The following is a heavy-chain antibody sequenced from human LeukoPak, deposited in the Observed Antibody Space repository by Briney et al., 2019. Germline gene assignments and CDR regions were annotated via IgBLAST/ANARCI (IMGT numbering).Heavy chain of an antibody. CDR2: IIPIFGTA. Sequence: SVKVSCKASGGTFSSYAISWVRQAPGQELEWMGGIIPIFGTANYAQKFQGRVTITADESTSTAYMELSSLRSEDTAVYYCARLRLSYYYDSSGYKATDYWGQGTLVTVSS. J-gene: IGHJ4*02. CDR3: ARLRLSYYYDSSGYKATDY. CDR1: GGTFSSYA. D-gene: IGHD3-22*01. V-gene: IGHV1-69*13.